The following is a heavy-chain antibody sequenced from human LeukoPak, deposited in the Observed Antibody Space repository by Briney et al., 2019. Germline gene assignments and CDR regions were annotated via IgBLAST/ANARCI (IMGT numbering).Heavy chain of an antibody. V-gene: IGHV3-23*01. Sequence: GGSLRLSCVASGFTFSSYAMSWVRQAPGKGLEWVSVISSNVFSTYYADSVKGRFTISRDNSKNTLYLQMNSLRAEDTAVYYCACSGSYYDAFDIWGQGTMVTVSS. J-gene: IGHJ3*02. CDR2: ISSNVFST. D-gene: IGHD3-10*02. CDR1: GFTFSSYA. CDR3: ACSGSYYDAFDI.